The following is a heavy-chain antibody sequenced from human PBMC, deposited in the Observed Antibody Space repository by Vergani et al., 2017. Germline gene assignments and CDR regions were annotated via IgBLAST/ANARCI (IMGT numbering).Heavy chain of an antibody. V-gene: IGHV4-30-4*01. CDR3: AYHGDPEPVPPYYYMDV. J-gene: IGHJ6*03. Sequence: QVQLQESGPGLVKPSQTLSLTCTVSVGSISSGDYYWSWIRQPPGKGLEWIGYIYYSGSTYYNPSLKSRVTISVDTSKNQFSLKLSSVTAADTAVYYCAYHGDPEPVPPYYYMDVWGKGTTVTVSS. CDR2: IYYSGST. D-gene: IGHD4-17*01. CDR1: VGSISSGDYY.